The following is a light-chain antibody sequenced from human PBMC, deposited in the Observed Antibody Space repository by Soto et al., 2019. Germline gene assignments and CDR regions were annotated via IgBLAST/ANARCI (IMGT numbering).Light chain of an antibody. Sequence: QSALTQPRSVSGSPGQSFTISCTGTSSDVGGYNYVSWYQQHPGKAPKLMIYDVSKRPSGVPDRFSGSKSGNTASLTISGLQAEDEADYYCCSYAGSSVLGTGPKVTVL. CDR3: CSYAGSSV. CDR1: SSDVGGYNY. J-gene: IGLJ1*01. CDR2: DVS. V-gene: IGLV2-11*01.